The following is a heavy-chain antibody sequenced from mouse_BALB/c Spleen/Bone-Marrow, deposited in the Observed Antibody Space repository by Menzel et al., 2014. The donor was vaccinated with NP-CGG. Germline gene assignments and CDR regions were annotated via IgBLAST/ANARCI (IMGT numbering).Heavy chain of an antibody. CDR3: GRGDY. Sequence: EVMLVESGGGLVQPGGSRKLSCAASGFTFSRFGMHWVRQSPEKGLEWVAFISSGSSSIYYTDTVKGRLTISRDNPKNTLFLQMTSLRSEDTAMYYCGRGDYWGQGTTLTVSS. CDR1: GFTFSRFG. V-gene: IGHV5-17*02. J-gene: IGHJ2*01. CDR2: ISSGSSSI.